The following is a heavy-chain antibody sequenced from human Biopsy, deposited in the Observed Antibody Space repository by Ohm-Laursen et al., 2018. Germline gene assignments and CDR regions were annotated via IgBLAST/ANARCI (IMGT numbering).Heavy chain of an antibody. D-gene: IGHD2-15*01. CDR2: ISKSGNT. CDR3: ARRGSGGRSFDY. CDR1: GDSINSSY. Sequence: SETLSLTCTVSGDSINSSYWSWIRQPPGKGLEWIGFISKSGNTNYNPSLKSRVTISVDTSKNQISLKLGSVTVADTAVFYCARRGSGGRSFDYWGQGSLVTVSS. V-gene: IGHV4-59*08. J-gene: IGHJ4*02.